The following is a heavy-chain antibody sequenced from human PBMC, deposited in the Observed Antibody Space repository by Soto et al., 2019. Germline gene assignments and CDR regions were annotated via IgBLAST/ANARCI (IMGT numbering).Heavy chain of an antibody. CDR1: GFTFSSYA. V-gene: IGHV3-23*01. D-gene: IGHD2-15*01. CDR2: ISGSGGST. Sequence: GGSLRLSCAASGFTFSSYAMSWVRQAPGKGLEWVSAISGSGGSTYYADSVKGRFTISRDNSKNTLYLQMNSLRAEDTAVYYCAKGRGSCSGGSCFKPDAFDIWGQGTMVTVSS. CDR3: AKGRGSCSGGSCFKPDAFDI. J-gene: IGHJ3*02.